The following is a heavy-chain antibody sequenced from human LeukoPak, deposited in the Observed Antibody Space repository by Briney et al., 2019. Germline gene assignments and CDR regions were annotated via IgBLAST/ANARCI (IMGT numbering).Heavy chain of an antibody. J-gene: IGHJ3*02. D-gene: IGHD3-16*02. CDR3: ARVNRGDAFDI. CDR1: GFTVSSNY. CDR2: IYSGGST. V-gene: IGHV3-53*01. Sequence: GGSLRLSCAGSGFTVSSNYVSWVRQAPGKGLEWVSVIYSGGSTYYADSVRGRFTISRDNSKNTLYLQMNSLRAEDTAVYYCARVNRGDAFDIWGQGTLVTVSS.